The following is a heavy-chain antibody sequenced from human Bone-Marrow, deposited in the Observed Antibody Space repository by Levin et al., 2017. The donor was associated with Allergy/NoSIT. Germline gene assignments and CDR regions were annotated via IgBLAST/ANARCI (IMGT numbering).Heavy chain of an antibody. CDR1: ADSIRSGDFY. CDR3: ARGQSSVAARPDWFDP. V-gene: IGHV4-30-4*01. J-gene: IGHJ5*02. D-gene: IGHD6-6*01. CDR2: IFHTGNT. Sequence: SETLSLTCIVSADSIRSGDFYWSWIRQPPGKGLEWIGYIFHTGNTYSNPSLKSRVTISVDTSKNQFSLELRSVTAADTAVYYCARGQSSVAARPDWFDPWGPGTLVTVSS.